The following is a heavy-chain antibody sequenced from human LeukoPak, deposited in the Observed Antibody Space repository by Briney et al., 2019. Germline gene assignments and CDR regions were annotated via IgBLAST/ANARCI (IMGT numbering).Heavy chain of an antibody. J-gene: IGHJ4*02. V-gene: IGHV1-2*02. Sequence: ASVKVSCKASGYTFTGYYMHWVRQAPGQGLEWMGWNNPNSGGTNYAQKFQGRVTMTRDTSISTAYMELSRLRSDDTAVYYCARGGGLRYFDWLLNSPFDYWGQGTLVTVSS. CDR1: GYTFTGYY. D-gene: IGHD3-9*01. CDR3: ARGGGLRYFDWLLNSPFDY. CDR2: NNPNSGGT.